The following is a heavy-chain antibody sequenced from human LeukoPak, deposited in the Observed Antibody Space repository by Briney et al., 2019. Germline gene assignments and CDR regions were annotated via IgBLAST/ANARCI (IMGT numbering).Heavy chain of an antibody. CDR2: IYYSGST. V-gene: IGHV4-39*01. D-gene: IGHD4-17*01. CDR3: ARLPWAPTVTTPRHVFDY. Sequence: SETLSLTXTVSGGSISSSSYYWGWIRQPPGKGLEWIGSIYYSGSTYYNPSLKSRVTISVDTSKNQFSLKLSSVTAADTAVYYCARLPWAPTVTTPRHVFDYWGQGTLVTVSS. CDR1: GGSISSSSYY. J-gene: IGHJ4*02.